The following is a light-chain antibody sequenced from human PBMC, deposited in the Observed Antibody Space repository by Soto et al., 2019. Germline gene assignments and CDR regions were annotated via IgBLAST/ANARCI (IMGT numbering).Light chain of an antibody. Sequence: APGQKVTISGSGSSSNIGNNYVSWYQQLPGTAPKLLIYENNKRPSGIPDRFSGSKSGTSATLGITGLQTGDEADYYCGTWDSSLSAGEVFGTGTKVTVL. CDR1: SSNIGNNY. CDR2: ENN. CDR3: GTWDSSLSAGEV. V-gene: IGLV1-51*02. J-gene: IGLJ1*01.